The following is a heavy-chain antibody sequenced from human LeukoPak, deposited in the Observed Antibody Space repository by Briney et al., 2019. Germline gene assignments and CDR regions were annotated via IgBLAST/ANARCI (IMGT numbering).Heavy chain of an antibody. D-gene: IGHD3-22*01. J-gene: IGHJ4*02. CDR3: ARGEGLPYYYDSSGCPVDY. CDR1: GGSISSGGYS. CDR2: IYHSGST. V-gene: IGHV4-30-2*01. Sequence: PSETLSLTCAVSGGSISSGGYSWSWIRQPPGKGLEWIVYIYHSGSTYYNPSLKSRVTISVDRSKNQFSLKLSSVTAADTAVYYCARGEGLPYYYDSSGCPVDYWGQGTLVTVSS.